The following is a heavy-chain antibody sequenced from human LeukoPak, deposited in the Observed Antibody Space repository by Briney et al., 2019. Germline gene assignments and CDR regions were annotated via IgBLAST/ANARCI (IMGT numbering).Heavy chain of an antibody. V-gene: IGHV3-30*02. CDR2: IRYDGSNK. Sequence: PGGSLRLSCAASGFIFSSYGMHWVRQAPGKGLEWVAFIRYDGSNKYYADSVKGRFTISRDNSKNTLFLQMNSLRAEDTAVYYCAKDGGGWLQLSFDYWGQGTLVTVSS. J-gene: IGHJ4*02. CDR1: GFIFSSYG. CDR3: AKDGGGWLQLSFDY. D-gene: IGHD5-24*01.